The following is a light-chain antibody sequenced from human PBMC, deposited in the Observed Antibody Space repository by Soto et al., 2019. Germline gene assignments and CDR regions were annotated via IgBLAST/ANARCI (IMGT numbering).Light chain of an antibody. CDR3: QQYGSSPRT. J-gene: IGKJ3*01. CDR2: GAS. Sequence: EIVLTQSPGTLSLSPGERATLSCRASQSVSSSYLAWYQQKPGQAPRLLIYGASSRATGIPDRFSGSGSGTDFTLTTSRLEPEDCAVYYCQQYGSSPRTFGPGTKVDIK. CDR1: QSVSSSY. V-gene: IGKV3-20*01.